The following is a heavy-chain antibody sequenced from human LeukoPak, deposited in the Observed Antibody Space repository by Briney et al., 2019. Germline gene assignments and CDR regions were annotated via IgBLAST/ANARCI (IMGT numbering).Heavy chain of an antibody. V-gene: IGHV3-30*02. CDR2: LRYEGIHK. Sequence: GGPLSLSCAVSGFTFWTYRKLWLPPAPDKAGEGVAFLRYEGIHKQHLVPERGRFTITRDNSRNTLYLQMNRLRAEDATVCYCAKGAGYGCLGYFYYMDVWGKGTTVTVSS. D-gene: IGHD5-12*01. CDR1: GFTFWTYR. J-gene: IGHJ6*03. CDR3: AKGAGYGCLGYFYYMDV.